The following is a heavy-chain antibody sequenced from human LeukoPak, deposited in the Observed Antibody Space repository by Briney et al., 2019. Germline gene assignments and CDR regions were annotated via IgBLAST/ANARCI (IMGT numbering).Heavy chain of an antibody. J-gene: IGHJ5*02. Sequence: SETLSLTCTVSGGSISSRSYYWGWICQPPGKGLEWIGSIYYSGNTYYNPSLKSRVTMSVDTSKNQFSLKLSSVTAADTAVYYCARGYTNGVTQEVWLDPWGQGTLVTVSS. CDR1: GGSISSRSYY. V-gene: IGHV4-39*07. D-gene: IGHD2-8*01. CDR2: IYYSGNT. CDR3: ARGYTNGVTQEVWLDP.